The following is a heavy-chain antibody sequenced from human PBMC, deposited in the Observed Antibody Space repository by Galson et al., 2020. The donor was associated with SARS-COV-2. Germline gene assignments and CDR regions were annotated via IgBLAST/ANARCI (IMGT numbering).Heavy chain of an antibody. J-gene: IGHJ5*02. V-gene: IGHV3-30*18. CDR1: GFIFSNYG. Sequence: GGYLRLSCGASGFIFSNYGMHWVRQAPGNGLEWVAIISYDGSTKYYIDSVRGRFTISRDNSKNTLYLQMNSLNSDDTAVYYCAKRGEHFWGGYYVNHWGQGTQVTVAS. CDR3: AKRGEHFWGGYYVNH. CDR2: ISYDGSTK. D-gene: IGHD3-3*02.